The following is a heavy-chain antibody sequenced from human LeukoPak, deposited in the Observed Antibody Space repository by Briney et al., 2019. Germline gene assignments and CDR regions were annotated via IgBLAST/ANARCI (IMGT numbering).Heavy chain of an antibody. V-gene: IGHV4-31*03. CDR3: ARSGSWWSWFDP. D-gene: IGHD6-13*01. CDR2: IYYSGST. J-gene: IGHJ5*02. Sequence: SETLSLTCTVSGGSISSGGYYWSWIRQHPGKGLEWIGYIYYSGSTYYNPSLKSRVTISVDMSKNQFSLKLSSVTAADTAVYYCARSGSWWSWFDPWGQGTLVTVSS. CDR1: GGSISSGGYY.